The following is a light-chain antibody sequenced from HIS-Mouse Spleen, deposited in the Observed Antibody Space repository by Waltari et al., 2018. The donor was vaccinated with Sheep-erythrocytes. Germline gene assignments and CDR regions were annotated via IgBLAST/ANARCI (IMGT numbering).Light chain of an antibody. CDR2: FGS. Sequence: DIVMTQSPLSLPVTPGEPASISCRSSQSLLHSNGYNYLDWYLQKPGQSPQLLIYFGSNRASGVPDRFRSSGSGTDFTLKISRVEAEDVGVYYCMQALQTPWTFGQGTKVEIK. CDR3: MQALQTPWT. J-gene: IGKJ1*01. V-gene: IGKV2-28*01. CDR1: QSLLHSNGYNY.